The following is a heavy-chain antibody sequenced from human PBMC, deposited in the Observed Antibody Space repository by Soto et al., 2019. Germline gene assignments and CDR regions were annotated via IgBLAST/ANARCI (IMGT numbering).Heavy chain of an antibody. J-gene: IGHJ6*02. D-gene: IGHD3-16*01. CDR2: IIPILGET. Sequence: QVQLVQSGAEVKKPGSSVRVSCKASGTIFSSYTISWVRQAPGQGLEWMGRIIPILGETNSAQKFQGRVTRTADKSTNTAYMELKSLRLEDTALYYCARGLGGRMDDWGQGTTVTVSS. CDR3: ARGLGGRMDD. CDR1: GTIFSSYT. V-gene: IGHV1-69*08.